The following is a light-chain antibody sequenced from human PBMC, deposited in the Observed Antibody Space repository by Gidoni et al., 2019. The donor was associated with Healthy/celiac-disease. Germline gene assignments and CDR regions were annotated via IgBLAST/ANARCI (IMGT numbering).Light chain of an antibody. J-gene: IGLJ3*02. CDR2: EDN. CDR3: QSYDSSNRV. V-gene: IGLV6-57*02. Sequence: NFMLTQPHSVSDSPGKTVTISCPGSSGSIASNHVQWYQQRPGSAPTTVIYEDNQRPSGVPDRFSGSIDSSSNSASLTISGLKTEDEADYYCQSYDSSNRVFGGGTKLTVL. CDR1: SGSIASNH.